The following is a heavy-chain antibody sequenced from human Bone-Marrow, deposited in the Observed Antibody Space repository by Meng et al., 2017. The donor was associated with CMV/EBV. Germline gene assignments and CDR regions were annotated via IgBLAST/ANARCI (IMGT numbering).Heavy chain of an antibody. D-gene: IGHD3-9*01. CDR3: GRDSNARYFDWFGYFDY. Sequence: ASVKVSCKASGYTFTSYYMHWVRQAPGQRREWMGIINPSGGSTSYAQKFQGRVTMTRDTSTSTVYMELSSLRSEDTAVYYCGRDSNARYFDWFGYFDYWGQGTLVTVSS. CDR2: INPSGGST. J-gene: IGHJ4*02. V-gene: IGHV1-46*01. CDR1: GYTFTSYY.